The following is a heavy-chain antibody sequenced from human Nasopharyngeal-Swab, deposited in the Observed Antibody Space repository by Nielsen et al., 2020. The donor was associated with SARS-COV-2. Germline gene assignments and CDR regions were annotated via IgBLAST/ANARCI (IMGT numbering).Heavy chain of an antibody. D-gene: IGHD2-21*01. CDR3: ARRIADYMDV. CDR2: IYYTGIT. Sequence: WIRQPPGKGLEWIGHIYYTGITNYNPSLKSRVTISVDTSKNQFSLRLTSVTAADTAVYYCARRIADYMDVWGKGTTATVSS. J-gene: IGHJ6*03. V-gene: IGHV4-59*08.